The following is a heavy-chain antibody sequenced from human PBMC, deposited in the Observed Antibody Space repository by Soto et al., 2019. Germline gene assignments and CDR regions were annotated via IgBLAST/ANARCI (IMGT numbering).Heavy chain of an antibody. CDR2: IYYSGST. D-gene: IGHD3-3*01. CDR1: GGSISSYY. V-gene: IGHV4-59*08. J-gene: IGHJ5*02. CDR3: ARQSIFGVLNWFDP. Sequence: SETLSLTCTVSGGSISSYYWSWIRQPPGKGLEWIGCIYYSGSTNYNPSLKSRVTISVDTSKNQFSLKLSSVTAADTAVYYCARQSIFGVLNWFDPWGQGTLVTVSS.